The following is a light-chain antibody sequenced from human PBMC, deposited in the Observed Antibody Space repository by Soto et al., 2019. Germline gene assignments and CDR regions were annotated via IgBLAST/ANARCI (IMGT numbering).Light chain of an antibody. CDR2: AAS. J-gene: IGKJ2*01. V-gene: IGKV3-20*01. Sequence: EIVLTQSPGTLSLSPGERATLSCRASQSADSTYLAWYQQKPGQAPRLLIYAASTRAAGTPDRFSGSGSGTDFTLTISRLEPEDFALYYCQQYGSSPPYTFGQGTKLEIK. CDR1: QSADSTY. CDR3: QQYGSSPPYT.